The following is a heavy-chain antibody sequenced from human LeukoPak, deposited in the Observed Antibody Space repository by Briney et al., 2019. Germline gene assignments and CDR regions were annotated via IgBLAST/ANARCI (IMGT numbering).Heavy chain of an antibody. CDR2: ISYDGSNK. V-gene: IGHV3-30*04. D-gene: IGHD4-23*01. CDR3: ARELNYGGDSSWFDP. CDR1: GLTFSSYA. J-gene: IGHJ5*02. Sequence: GGSLRLSCAASGLTFSSYAMHWVRQAPGKGLEWVAVISYDGSNKYYAGSVKGRFTISRDNSKNTLYLQMNSLRAEDTAVYYCARELNYGGDSSWFDPWGQGTLVTVSS.